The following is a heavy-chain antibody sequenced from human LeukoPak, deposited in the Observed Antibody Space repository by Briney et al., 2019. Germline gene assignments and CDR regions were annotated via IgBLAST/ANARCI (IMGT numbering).Heavy chain of an antibody. CDR3: ARGRGRVQLWFDY. J-gene: IGHJ4*02. D-gene: IGHD5-18*01. CDR1: GDSITSSAFY. CDR2: IFHGGNT. V-gene: IGHV4-39*07. Sequence: SETLSLTCTVSGDSITSSAFYWGWIRQAPGKGLEWIGNIFHGGNTHYNPSLKSRVTISVDTSKNQFSLKLSSVTAADTAVYYCARGRGRVQLWFDYWGQGTLVTVSS.